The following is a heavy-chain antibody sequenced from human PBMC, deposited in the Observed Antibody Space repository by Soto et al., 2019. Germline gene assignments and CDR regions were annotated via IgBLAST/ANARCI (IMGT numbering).Heavy chain of an antibody. Sequence: QVQLVQSGAEVKKPGASVRVSCKASGYSFSASYIHWVRQTPRHGLEWMGWINPKSGHTGLGEKFEDRVTMTRDTSITTVYMELGNLTSAATAVYYCGIKVALWQQVPNPRRRFFDPWGQGTLVTVSS. D-gene: IGHD6-13*01. CDR2: INPKSGHT. J-gene: IGHJ5*02. V-gene: IGHV1-2*02. CDR1: GYSFSASY. CDR3: GIKVALWQQVPNPRRRFFDP.